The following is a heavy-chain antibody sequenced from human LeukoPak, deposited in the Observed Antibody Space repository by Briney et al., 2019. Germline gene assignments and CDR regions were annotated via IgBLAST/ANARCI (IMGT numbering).Heavy chain of an antibody. D-gene: IGHD2-8*02. CDR3: AKGSLTIWYAFDI. Sequence: GASLRLSCAASGFTFSSYAMSWVRQAPGEGLEWVSTITSSGGSTYYADSVRGRFTISRDNSKNTLFLQTNSLRAEDTAVYYCAKGSLTIWYAFDIWGQGTMVTVSS. J-gene: IGHJ3*02. CDR2: ITSSGGST. V-gene: IGHV3-23*01. CDR1: GFTFSSYA.